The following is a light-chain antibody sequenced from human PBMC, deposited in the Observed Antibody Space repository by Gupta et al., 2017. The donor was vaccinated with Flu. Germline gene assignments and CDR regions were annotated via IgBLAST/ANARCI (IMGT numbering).Light chain of an antibody. CDR2: STN. CDR3: TTWDDSLNGPV. J-gene: IGLJ3*02. CDR1: SSNIGSNS. V-gene: IGLV1-44*01. Sequence: RVTISCSGSSSNIGSNSVIWFRQLPGTAPKLLIFSTNQRPSGVPDRFSGSKSGTSASLAISGLQSEDEADYYCTTWDDSLNGPVFGGGTKLTVL.